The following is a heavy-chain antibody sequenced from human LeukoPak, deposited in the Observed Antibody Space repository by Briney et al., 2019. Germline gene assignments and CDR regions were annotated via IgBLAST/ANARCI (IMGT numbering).Heavy chain of an antibody. Sequence: PGASLRLSCAASGFTFSNYAMSWVRQAPGKGLEWVSAIVGSGGSTYYADSVKGRFSISRDNSKNTLFLQMNSLRVEDTALYYCSKWGYYDVLTGYYDSDFWGQGPLVTVSS. CDR1: GFTFSNYA. CDR2: IVGSGGST. J-gene: IGHJ4*02. V-gene: IGHV3-23*01. D-gene: IGHD3-9*01. CDR3: SKWGYYDVLTGYYDSDF.